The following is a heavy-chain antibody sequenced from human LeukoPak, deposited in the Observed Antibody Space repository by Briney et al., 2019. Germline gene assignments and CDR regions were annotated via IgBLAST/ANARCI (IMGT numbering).Heavy chain of an antibody. CDR1: GGTFSSYA. CDR3: ARTPGELLWFGELGGNWFDP. D-gene: IGHD3-10*01. J-gene: IGHJ5*02. V-gene: IGHV1-69*04. Sequence: SVKVSCKASGGTFSSYATSWVRQAPGQGLEWMGRIIPILGIANYAQKFQGRVTITADKSTSTAYMELSSLRSEDTAVYYCARTPGELLWFGELGGNWFDPWGQGTLVTVSS. CDR2: IIPILGIA.